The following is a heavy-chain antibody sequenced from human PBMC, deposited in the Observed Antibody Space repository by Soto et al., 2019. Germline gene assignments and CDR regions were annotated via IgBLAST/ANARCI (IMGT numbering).Heavy chain of an antibody. J-gene: IGHJ5*02. V-gene: IGHV4-31*03. D-gene: IGHD3-9*01. CDR1: GGSISSGGYY. CDR2: IYYSGST. Sequence: SETLSLTCTVSGGSISSGGYYWSWIRQHPGKGLEWIGYIYYSGSTYYNPSLKSRVTISVDTSKNQFSLKLSSVTAADTAVYYCARDLLEFDILTGYYTLDPSGQATLVSVSS. CDR3: ARDLLEFDILTGYYTLDP.